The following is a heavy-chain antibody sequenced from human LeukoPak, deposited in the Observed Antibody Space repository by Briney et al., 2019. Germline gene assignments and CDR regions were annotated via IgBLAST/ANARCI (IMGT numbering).Heavy chain of an antibody. CDR3: AKGRGSPDYFDY. CDR1: GFTFISYA. V-gene: IGHV3-23*01. CDR2: ISGSGGST. Sequence: PGGSLLLSCAASGFTFISYAMSWVRQAPGKGLEWVSAISGSGGSTYYADSVKGRFTISRDNSKNTLYLQMNSLRAEDTAVYYCAKGRGSPDYFDYWGQGTLVTVSS. J-gene: IGHJ4*02. D-gene: IGHD3-10*01.